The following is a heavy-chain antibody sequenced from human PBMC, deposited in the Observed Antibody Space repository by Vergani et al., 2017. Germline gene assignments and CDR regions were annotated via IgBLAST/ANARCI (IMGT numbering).Heavy chain of an antibody. CDR3: ARSIGSRNPTLYLDN. J-gene: IGHJ4*02. CDR1: GGSLSGYY. CDR2: VEDSGDV. Sequence: QVQLQESGGGVVRTSETLSLTCTVSGGSLSGYYWNWIRQTPGEGLEWIGYVEDSGDVNYNHSLKTRVYMSSDTSNNKISVMFSSVTVADTAVYYCARSIGSRNPTLYLDNRGQGNLGTVSS. V-gene: IGHV4-59*01. D-gene: IGHD1-14*01.